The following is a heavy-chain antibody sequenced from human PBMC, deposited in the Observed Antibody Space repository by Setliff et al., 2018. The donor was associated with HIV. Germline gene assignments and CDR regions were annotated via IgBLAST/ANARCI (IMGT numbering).Heavy chain of an antibody. CDR1: GGSMSPYY. D-gene: IGHD6-13*01. CDR3: ARHVGISIGGTRGDFDC. J-gene: IGHJ4*02. V-gene: IGHV4-4*09. CDR2: IFSSGST. Sequence: SETLSLTCTVSGGSMSPYYWSWIRQPPGKGLEWIGYIFSSGSTNYNPSLKSRVTISVDTSKNQFSLRLSSVAAADTAMYYCARHVGISIGGTRGDFDCWGQGTLVTVSS.